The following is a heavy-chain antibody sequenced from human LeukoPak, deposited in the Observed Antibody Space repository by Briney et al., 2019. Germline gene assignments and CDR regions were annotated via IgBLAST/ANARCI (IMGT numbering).Heavy chain of an antibody. V-gene: IGHV3-30*01. J-gene: IGHJ4*02. CDR1: GFTFSSYA. CDR3: ARDGSTIAARAFDY. D-gene: IGHD6-6*01. Sequence: GGSLRLSCPASGFTFSSYAMHWVRQAPGKGLEWVAVISYDGSNKYYADSVKGRFTISRDNSKNTLYLQMNSLRAEDTAVYYCARDGSTIAARAFDYWGQGTLVTVSS. CDR2: ISYDGSNK.